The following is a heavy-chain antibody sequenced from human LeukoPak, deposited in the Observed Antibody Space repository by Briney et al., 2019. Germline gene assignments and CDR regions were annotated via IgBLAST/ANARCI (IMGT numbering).Heavy chain of an antibody. V-gene: IGHV3-30*04. CDR2: ISYDGSNK. Sequence: GGSLRLSCAASGFTFSSYAMHWVRQAPGKGLEWVAVISYDGSNKYYADSVKGRFTISRDNSKNTLYLQMNSLRAEDTAVYYCAKPSSGWYVGVDYWGQGTLVTVSS. CDR1: GFTFSSYA. J-gene: IGHJ4*02. D-gene: IGHD6-19*01. CDR3: AKPSSGWYVGVDY.